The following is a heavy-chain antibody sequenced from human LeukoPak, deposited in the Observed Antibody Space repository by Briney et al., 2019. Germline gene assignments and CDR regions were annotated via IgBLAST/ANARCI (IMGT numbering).Heavy chain of an antibody. CDR1: GVNFDDYT. J-gene: IGHJ4*02. D-gene: IGHD4-17*01. CDR2: ISWDGGST. V-gene: IGHV3-43*01. CDR3: AKGDYLGTGDEVLDY. Sequence: GGSLRLSCAVSGVNFDDYTMHWVRQAPGKGLEWVSLISWDGGSTYYADSVKGRFTISRDNSKNSLYLQMNSLRTEDTALYYCAKGDYLGTGDEVLDYWGQGTLVTVSS.